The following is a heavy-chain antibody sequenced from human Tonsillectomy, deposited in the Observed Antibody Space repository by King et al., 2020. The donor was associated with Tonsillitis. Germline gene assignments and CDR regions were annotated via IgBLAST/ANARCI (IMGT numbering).Heavy chain of an antibody. CDR1: GGTFSSYA. D-gene: IGHD5-24*01. J-gene: IGHJ4*02. Sequence: QLVQSGAEVKKPGSSVKVSCKASGGTFSSYAISWVRQAPGQGLEWMGGIIPIFGTANYAQKFQGRVTITADEYTRAAYMELSRRRSEDTAVYYCARGSVERDGFSPFDYWGQGTPVTVSS. V-gene: IGHV1-69*01. CDR2: IIPIFGTA. CDR3: ARGSVERDGFSPFDY.